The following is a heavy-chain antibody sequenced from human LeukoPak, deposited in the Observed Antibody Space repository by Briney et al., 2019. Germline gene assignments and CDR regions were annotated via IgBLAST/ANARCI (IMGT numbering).Heavy chain of an antibody. Sequence: PSETLSLTCAVSGGSISSGGYSWSWIRQPPGKGLEWIGYIYHSGSTYYNPSLKSRVTISVDRSKNQFSLKLSSVTAADTAVYYCARVWMQGTRHAFDIWGQGTMVTVSS. J-gene: IGHJ3*02. CDR1: GGSISSGGYS. CDR2: IYHSGST. CDR3: ARVWMQGTRHAFDI. D-gene: IGHD1-14*01. V-gene: IGHV4-30-2*01.